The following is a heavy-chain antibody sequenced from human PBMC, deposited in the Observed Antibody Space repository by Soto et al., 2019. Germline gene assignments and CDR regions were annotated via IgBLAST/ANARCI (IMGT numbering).Heavy chain of an antibody. V-gene: IGHV1-69*13. CDR3: ASKPYYYDSSDYYRIDY. CDR1: GGTFSSYT. J-gene: IGHJ4*02. Sequence: SVKVSCKASGGTFSSYTISWVRQAPGQGLEWMGGIIPMFGTSNYAQKFQGRVTITADESTSTAYMELSSLRSEDTAVYFCASKPYYYDSSDYYRIDYWGQGTLVTVSS. CDR2: IIPMFGTS. D-gene: IGHD3-22*01.